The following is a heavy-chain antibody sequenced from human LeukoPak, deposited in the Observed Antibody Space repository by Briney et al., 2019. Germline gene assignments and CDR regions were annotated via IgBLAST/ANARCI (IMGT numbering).Heavy chain of an antibody. CDR2: INHSGST. CDR1: GDSLSGYY. CDR3: ARRAYSAAYWKHFDY. J-gene: IGHJ4*02. Sequence: SETLSLTCAVYGDSLSGYYWSWVRQPPGKGLEWIGEINHSGSTSYNPSLKSRVTISVDTSKNQFSLKLNSVTAADTAVYFCARRAYSAAYWKHFDYWGQGTLVTVSS. V-gene: IGHV4-34*01. D-gene: IGHD1-1*01.